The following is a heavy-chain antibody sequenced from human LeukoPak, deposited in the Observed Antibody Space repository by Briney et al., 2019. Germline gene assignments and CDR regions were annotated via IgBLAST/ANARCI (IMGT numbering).Heavy chain of an antibody. CDR2: ISGSGGST. Sequence: GGSLRLSCAASGFTFSNAWMNWVRQAPGKGLEWVSGISGSGGSTYYADSVKGRFTISRDNPNNPVYLQMTSLRADDTAVYYCAKTTRGTGYISTTCSFFDYWGQGTLVAVSS. D-gene: IGHD2-2*01. CDR1: GFTFSNAW. V-gene: IGHV3-23*01. J-gene: IGHJ4*02. CDR3: AKTTRGTGYISTTCSFFDY.